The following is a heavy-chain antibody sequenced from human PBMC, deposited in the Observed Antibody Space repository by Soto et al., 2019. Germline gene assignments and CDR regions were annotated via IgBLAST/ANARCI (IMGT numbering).Heavy chain of an antibody. CDR1: GYTFTSYG. D-gene: IGHD3-10*01. J-gene: IGHJ6*02. CDR2: ISAYNGNT. Sequence: ASVKVSCKASGYTFTSYGISGVRQAPGQGLEWMGWISAYNGNTNYAQKLQGRVTMTTDTSTSTAYMELGSLRSDDTAVYYCARDVDYYGSGSYKGVSVRLYYYGMDVWGQGTTVTVSS. CDR3: ARDVDYYGSGSYKGVSVRLYYYGMDV. V-gene: IGHV1-18*01.